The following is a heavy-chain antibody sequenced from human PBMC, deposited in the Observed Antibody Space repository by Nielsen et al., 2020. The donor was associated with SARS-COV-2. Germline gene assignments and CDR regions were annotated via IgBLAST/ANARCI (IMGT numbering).Heavy chain of an antibody. V-gene: IGHV1-24*01. CDR2: FDPEDGET. Sequence: ASVKVSCKVSGYTLTALSMHWVRQAPGKGLEWMGGFDPEDGETIYAQKFQGRVTMTEDTSTDTAYMELSSLRSEDTAVYYCATDQAVVRGVIPYDAFDIWGQGTMVTVSS. J-gene: IGHJ3*02. CDR3: ATDQAVVRGVIPYDAFDI. D-gene: IGHD3-10*01. CDR1: GYTLTALS.